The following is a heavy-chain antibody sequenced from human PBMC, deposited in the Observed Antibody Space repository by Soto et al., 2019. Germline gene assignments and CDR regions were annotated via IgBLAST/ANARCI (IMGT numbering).Heavy chain of an antibody. V-gene: IGHV1-18*01. CDR2: ISAYNGNT. CDR1: GYTFTSYG. Sequence: QVQLVQSGAEVKKPGASVKVSCKASGYTFTSYGISWVRQAPGQGLEWMGWISAYNGNTNYAQKLQGRVTMTTDTSTSTAYMELRSLRSDDTAVYYCARDPITGTTSLDYYYYYGMDVWGQGTTVTVSS. D-gene: IGHD1-20*01. CDR3: ARDPITGTTSLDYYYYYGMDV. J-gene: IGHJ6*02.